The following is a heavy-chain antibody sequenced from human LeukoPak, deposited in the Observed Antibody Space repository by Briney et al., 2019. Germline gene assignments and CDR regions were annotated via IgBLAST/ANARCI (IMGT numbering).Heavy chain of an antibody. CDR3: ARGDRFRYSYADY. D-gene: IGHD5-18*01. CDR2: ISWNSGSI. Sequence: GRSLRLSCAASGFTFDDYAMHWVRQAPGKGLDWVSGISWNSGSIGYADSVKGRFTIYRDNAKNSLYLQMNSLRAEDMALYYCARGDRFRYSYADYWGQGTLVTVSS. CDR1: GFTFDDYA. J-gene: IGHJ4*02. V-gene: IGHV3-9*03.